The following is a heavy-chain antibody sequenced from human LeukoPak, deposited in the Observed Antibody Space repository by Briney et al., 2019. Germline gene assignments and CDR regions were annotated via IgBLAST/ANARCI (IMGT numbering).Heavy chain of an antibody. CDR2: ISGSGGST. V-gene: IGHV3-23*01. Sequence: GGSLRLSCAASGFTFSSNAMSWVRQAPGKGLEWVSAISGSGGSTYYADSVKGRFTISRDNSKNTLYLQMNSLRAEDTAVYYCANENYYGSGSYYPAFDIWGQGTMVTVSS. J-gene: IGHJ3*02. D-gene: IGHD3-10*01. CDR3: ANENYYGSGSYYPAFDI. CDR1: GFTFSSNA.